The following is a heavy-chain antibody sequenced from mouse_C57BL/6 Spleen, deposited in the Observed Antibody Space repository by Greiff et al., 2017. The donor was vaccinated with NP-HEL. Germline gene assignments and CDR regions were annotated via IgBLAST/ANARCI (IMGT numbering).Heavy chain of an antibody. Sequence: VQLQQSGAELVRPGASVKLSCKASGYTFTDYYINWVKQRPGQGLEWIARIYPGSGNTYYNEKFKGKATLTAEKSSSTAYMQLSSLTSEDSAVYFCARSYYYGPRDYFDYWGQGTTLTVSS. J-gene: IGHJ2*01. V-gene: IGHV1-76*01. CDR2: IYPGSGNT. D-gene: IGHD1-1*01. CDR1: GYTFTDYY. CDR3: ARSYYYGPRDYFDY.